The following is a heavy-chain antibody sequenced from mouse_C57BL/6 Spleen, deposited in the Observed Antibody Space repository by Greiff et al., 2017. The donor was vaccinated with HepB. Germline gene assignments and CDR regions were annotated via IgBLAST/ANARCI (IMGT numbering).Heavy chain of an antibody. CDR3: ARGATVVFDY. CDR1: GYTFTSYW. Sequence: QVQLQQPGAELVKPGASVKMSCKASGYTFTSYWITWVKQRPGQGLEWIGDIYPGSGSTSYNQKFKGKATLTVDQSSSTAYMQLNSLTSEDSAVYYCARGATVVFDYWGQGTTLTVSS. CDR2: IYPGSGST. J-gene: IGHJ2*01. D-gene: IGHD1-1*01. V-gene: IGHV1-55*01.